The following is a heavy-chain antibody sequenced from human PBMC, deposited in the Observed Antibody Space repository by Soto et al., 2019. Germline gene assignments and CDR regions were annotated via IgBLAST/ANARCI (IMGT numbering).Heavy chain of an antibody. CDR3: ARDRSGSYSDAFDL. V-gene: IGHV1-69*13. J-gene: IGHJ3*01. Sequence: GASVKVSCKASGGTFSSYAISWVRQAPGQGLEWMGGIIPIFGTANYAQKFQGRVTITADESTSTAYMELSSLRSEDTAVYYCARDRSGSYSDAFDLWGQGTMVTVSS. CDR1: GGTFSSYA. CDR2: IIPIFGTA. D-gene: IGHD1-26*01.